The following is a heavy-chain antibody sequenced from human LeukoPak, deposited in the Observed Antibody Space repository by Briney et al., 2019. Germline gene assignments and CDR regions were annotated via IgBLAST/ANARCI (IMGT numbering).Heavy chain of an antibody. J-gene: IGHJ4*02. D-gene: IGHD1-26*01. CDR2: IYSGDTT. CDR3: ARAVIVGATNFDY. CDR1: GFTVSSKY. V-gene: IGHV3-53*01. Sequence: GGSLRLSCAASGFTVSSKYMSWVRQAPGKGLEWVSVIYSGDTTYYADSVKGRFTISRDSSKNTLYLQMNSLRAEDTAVYYCARAVIVGATNFDYWGQGTLVTVSS.